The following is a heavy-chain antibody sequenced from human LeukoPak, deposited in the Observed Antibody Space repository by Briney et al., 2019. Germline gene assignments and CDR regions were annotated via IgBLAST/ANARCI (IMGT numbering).Heavy chain of an antibody. Sequence: SSETLSLTCTVSGYSISRGYYWGWIRQAPGKGLEWIGSIYYHENTYYNSSLKSRVTISVDTSKNQFSLKLSSVTAADTAVYYCTRQGSLGTSGYDYWGQGTLVTVSS. D-gene: IGHD1-7*01. CDR2: IYYHENT. V-gene: IGHV4-38-2*02. J-gene: IGHJ4*02. CDR3: TRQGSLGTSGYDY. CDR1: GYSISRGYY.